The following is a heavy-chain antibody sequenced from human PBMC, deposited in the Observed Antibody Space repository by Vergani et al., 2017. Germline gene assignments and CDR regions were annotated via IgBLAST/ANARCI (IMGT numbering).Heavy chain of an antibody. V-gene: IGHV1-8*01. J-gene: IGHJ3*02. Sequence: QVQLVQSGAEVKKPGASVKVSCTASGYTFTSYDINWVRQATGQGLEWMGWMNPNSGNTGFAQKFQGRVTMTRNTSISTAYMELSSLRSEDTAVYYCARAIVVVIATAFDIWGQGTMVTVSS. D-gene: IGHD2-21*01. CDR1: GYTFTSYD. CDR3: ARAIVVVIATAFDI. CDR2: MNPNSGNT.